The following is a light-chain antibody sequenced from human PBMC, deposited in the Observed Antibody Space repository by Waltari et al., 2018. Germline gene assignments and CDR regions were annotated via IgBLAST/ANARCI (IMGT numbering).Light chain of an antibody. CDR3: QRYDNLPVFA. V-gene: IGKV1-33*01. CDR1: QPITNY. J-gene: IGKJ3*01. Sequence: DIQLTQSPSSLSASVGDRVTITCQASQPITNYLNWYQQKPGKAPELLIYDASKLQTVVPSRFSGSQSGTEFTFTIASLQPEDVATYYCQRYDNLPVFAFGPGTKVNVK. CDR2: DAS.